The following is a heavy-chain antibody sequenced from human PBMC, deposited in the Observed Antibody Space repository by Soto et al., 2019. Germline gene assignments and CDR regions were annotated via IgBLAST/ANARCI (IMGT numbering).Heavy chain of an antibody. CDR2: IKSKTDGGTT. D-gene: IGHD3-3*01. V-gene: IGHV3-15*01. CDR3: TTDYFWDSKDDY. CDR1: GFTFSNAW. Sequence: GGSLRLSCAASGFTFSNAWMSWVRQAPGKGLEWVGRIKSKTDGGTTDYAAPVKGRFTISRDDSKNTLYLQMNSLKTEDTAVYYCTTDYFWDSKDDYWGQGTLVTVSS. J-gene: IGHJ4*02.